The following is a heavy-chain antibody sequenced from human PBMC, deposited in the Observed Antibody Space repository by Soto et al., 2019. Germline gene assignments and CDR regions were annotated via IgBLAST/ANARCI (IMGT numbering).Heavy chain of an antibody. Sequence: QVQLVQSGAEVKKPGASVKVSCKASGYTFTGYYMHWVRQAPGQGLEWMGWINPNSGGTNYAQKFQGRVNMTRDTYISTAYMELRRLRCDDTAVYYCARDLTCAAGGDLWGPADDYGMDVWGQGTTVTVSS. CDR2: INPNSGGT. V-gene: IGHV1-2*02. D-gene: IGHD2-21*01. CDR1: GYTFTGYY. CDR3: ARDLTCAAGGDLWGPADDYGMDV. J-gene: IGHJ6*02.